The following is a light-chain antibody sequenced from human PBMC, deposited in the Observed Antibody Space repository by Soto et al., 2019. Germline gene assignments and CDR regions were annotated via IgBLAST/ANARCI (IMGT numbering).Light chain of an antibody. Sequence: DIQLTQSPFFLSASVGDRVTITCRASQGIRSYLAWYQQRPGKAPELLIYGASTLRTGVASRFSGSGSGTEFTLTLSRLQPEDFATSFCQQLNIFPPLFPLVPGTQADTK. CDR3: QQLNIFPPLFP. CDR1: QGIRSY. J-gene: IGKJ3*01. CDR2: GAS. V-gene: IGKV1-9*01.